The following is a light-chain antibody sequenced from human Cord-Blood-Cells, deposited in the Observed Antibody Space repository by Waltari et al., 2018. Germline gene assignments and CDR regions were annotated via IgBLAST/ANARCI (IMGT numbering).Light chain of an antibody. CDR3: CSYAGSYTWV. Sequence: QSALTPPRPVSGSPGQSVTISCTGTSSDVGGCNYVSWYQQHPGKAPKLRIYDVSKRPPGVPDRFSGSKSGNTASLTISGLQAEDEADYYCCSYAGSYTWVFGGGTKLTVL. V-gene: IGLV2-11*01. CDR2: DVS. J-gene: IGLJ3*02. CDR1: SSDVGGCNY.